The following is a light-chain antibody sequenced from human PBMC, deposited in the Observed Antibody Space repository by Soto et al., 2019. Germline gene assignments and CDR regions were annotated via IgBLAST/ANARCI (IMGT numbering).Light chain of an antibody. CDR3: SSYAGSNIVV. CDR1: STDVGTYNY. J-gene: IGLJ2*01. V-gene: IGLV2-8*01. Sequence: QSVLTQPPSASGSPGQSVTISCTGTSTDVGTYNYVSWYQQRPGKAPKLIIYEVNQRPSGVPNRFSGSKSANTASLTVSGLQAEDEAYYYCSSYAGSNIVVFGGGTKVTVL. CDR2: EVN.